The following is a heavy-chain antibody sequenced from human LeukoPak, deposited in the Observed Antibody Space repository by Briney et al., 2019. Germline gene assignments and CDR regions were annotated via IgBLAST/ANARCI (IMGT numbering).Heavy chain of an antibody. CDR2: INSDGSST. CDR3: SSGYYYDLFDY. CDR1: GFTFSSYW. J-gene: IGHJ4*02. D-gene: IGHD3-22*01. V-gene: IGHV3-74*01. Sequence: GGSLRLSCAASGFTFSSYWMHWVRQAPGKGLVWVSRINSDGSSTSYAHSVKGRFTISRDNAKNTLYLQMNSLRAEDTAVYYCSSGYYYDLFDYWGQGTLVTVSS.